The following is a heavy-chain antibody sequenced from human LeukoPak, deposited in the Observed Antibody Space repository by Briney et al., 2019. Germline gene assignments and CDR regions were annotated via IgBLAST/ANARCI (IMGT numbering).Heavy chain of an antibody. CDR2: MFYSGST. Sequence: SETLSLTCTVSGGSISSYYWSWIRQPPGKGLEWIGYMFYSGSTNYNPSLKSRVTISVDTSKNQLSLKLRSVTAADTAVYYCARVLPSAMIRGDDVGWFDPWGQGTLVSVSS. D-gene: IGHD3-10*01. CDR1: GGSISSYY. J-gene: IGHJ5*02. CDR3: ARVLPSAMIRGDDVGWFDP. V-gene: IGHV4-59*01.